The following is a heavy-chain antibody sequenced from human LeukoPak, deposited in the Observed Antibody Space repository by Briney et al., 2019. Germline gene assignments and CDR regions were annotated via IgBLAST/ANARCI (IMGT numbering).Heavy chain of an antibody. CDR1: GGSISSYY. Sequence: SETLSLTCTVSGGSISSYYWSWIRQPAGKGLEWIGRIYTSGSANYNPSLKSRATISVDTSKNQFSLKLSSVTAADTAVYYCARLFYCSSTSCVWFDPWGQGTLVTVSS. D-gene: IGHD2-2*01. V-gene: IGHV4-4*07. J-gene: IGHJ5*02. CDR3: ARLFYCSSTSCVWFDP. CDR2: IYTSGSA.